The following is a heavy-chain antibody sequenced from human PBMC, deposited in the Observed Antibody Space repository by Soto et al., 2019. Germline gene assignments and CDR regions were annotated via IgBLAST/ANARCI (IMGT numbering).Heavy chain of an antibody. CDR2: IFWNDER. Sequence: QVTLKESGPVLVKPTETLTLTCSVSGFSLSKARMGVSWIRQPPGKALEWLAHIFWNDERSYNTSLKSRLTXSXXXSXSQVVLTMTNVDPVDTGTYFCARALREGLPIYYFDSWGQGTLVTVSS. J-gene: IGHJ4*02. D-gene: IGHD1-26*01. CDR1: GFSLSKARMG. CDR3: ARALREGLPIYYFDS. V-gene: IGHV2-26*01.